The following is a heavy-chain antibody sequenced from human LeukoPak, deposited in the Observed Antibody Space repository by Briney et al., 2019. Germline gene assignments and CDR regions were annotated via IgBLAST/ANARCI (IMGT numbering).Heavy chain of an antibody. Sequence: ASVKVSCKASGYTFTSYYMHWVRQAPGQGLEWMGIINPSGGSTSYAQKFQGRVAMTRDTSTSTVYMELSSLRSEDTAVYYCASRTGHGAPMIVVDDAFDIWGQGTMVTVSS. CDR1: GYTFTSYY. D-gene: IGHD3-22*01. J-gene: IGHJ3*02. CDR3: ASRTGHGAPMIVVDDAFDI. CDR2: INPSGGST. V-gene: IGHV1-46*01.